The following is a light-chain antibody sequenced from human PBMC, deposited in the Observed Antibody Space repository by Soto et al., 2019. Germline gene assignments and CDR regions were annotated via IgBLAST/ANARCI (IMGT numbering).Light chain of an antibody. CDR1: QSVNDDN. J-gene: IGKJ1*01. CDR3: QQYRGSPT. CDR2: DGS. Sequence: EIVLTQSPGTLSLSPGERATLSCRASQSVNDDNFAWVQQKLGQPPRLLIYDGSSRATGIPDRFSGSGSGTSFSLTISGLETEDFAVYFCQQYRGSPTFAQGPRVEIQ. V-gene: IGKV3-20*01.